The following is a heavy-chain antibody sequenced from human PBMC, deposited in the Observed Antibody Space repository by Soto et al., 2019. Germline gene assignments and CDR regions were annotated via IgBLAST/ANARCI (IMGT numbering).Heavy chain of an antibody. CDR2: IFYLESS. V-gene: IGHV4-39*07. J-gene: IGHJ6*02. CDR1: GDSIISSDFY. CDR3: ARTKLDLPHYYYGMDV. D-gene: IGHD1-7*01. Sequence: SETLSLTCTVSGDSIISSDFYWGWVRQPPGKGLEWIGSIFYLESSYYNPSLKSRVTISVDTSKNQFSLRLSSVTAADTAVYYCARTKLDLPHYYYGMDVWGQGTTVTVYS.